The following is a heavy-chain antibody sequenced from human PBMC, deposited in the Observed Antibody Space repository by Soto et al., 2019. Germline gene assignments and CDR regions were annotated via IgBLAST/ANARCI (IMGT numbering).Heavy chain of an antibody. J-gene: IGHJ4*02. CDR3: ARGDYYDSSGYYPSFDY. Sequence: GASVKVSCKASGYTFTSYGISWVRQAPGQGLEWMGWISAYNGNTNYAQKLQGRVTMTADTSTSTAYMELRSLRSDDTAVYYCARGDYYDSSGYYPSFDYWGQGTLVTVSS. CDR1: GYTFTSYG. D-gene: IGHD3-22*01. CDR2: ISAYNGNT. V-gene: IGHV1-18*01.